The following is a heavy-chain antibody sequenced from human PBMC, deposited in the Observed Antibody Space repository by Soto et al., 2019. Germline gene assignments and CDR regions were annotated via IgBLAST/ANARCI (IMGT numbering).Heavy chain of an antibody. J-gene: IGHJ4*02. CDR2: ISYRSQWYN. V-gene: IGHV6-1*01. D-gene: IGHD5-12*01. CDR3: SRDRLVDGYNDY. CDR1: GDSASSNSAA. Sequence: SRTLSLSCALSGDSASSNSAAWSWTRQPRTRGLEWLGSISYRSQWYNTYSVSVKSRITINPDTSNNQFTLQLHSDTPGDTAAYYCSRDRLVDGYNDYWGQGTLVTVSS.